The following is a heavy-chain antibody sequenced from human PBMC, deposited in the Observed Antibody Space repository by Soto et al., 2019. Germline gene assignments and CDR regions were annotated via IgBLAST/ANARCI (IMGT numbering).Heavy chain of an antibody. V-gene: IGHV1-69*01. Sequence: QVQLVQSGAEVKMPGSSVKVSCTASGDTFSNYAISWARQAPGQGLEWMGGIIPVFATPHYAQRFQGRVSITADESTRTVYMELSSLVSDETAVYYCLREDRSSDYWGQGTLVIVSS. CDR2: IIPVFATP. J-gene: IGHJ4*02. CDR3: LREDRSSDY. D-gene: IGHD6-6*01. CDR1: GDTFSNYA.